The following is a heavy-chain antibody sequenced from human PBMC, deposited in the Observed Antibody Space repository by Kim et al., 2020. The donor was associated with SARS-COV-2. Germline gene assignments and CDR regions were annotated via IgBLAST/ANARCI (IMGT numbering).Heavy chain of an antibody. CDR1: GGSISSYY. D-gene: IGHD2-2*01. J-gene: IGHJ6*03. CDR3: ARDLRGSPNIVVVPAASNYYMDV. CDR2: IYTSGST. V-gene: IGHV4-4*07. Sequence: SETLSLTCTVSGGSISSYYWSWIRQPAGKGLEWIGRIYTSGSTNYNPSLKSRVTMSVDTSKNQFSLKLSSVTAADTAVYYCARDLRGSPNIVVVPAASNYYMDVWGKGTTVTVSS.